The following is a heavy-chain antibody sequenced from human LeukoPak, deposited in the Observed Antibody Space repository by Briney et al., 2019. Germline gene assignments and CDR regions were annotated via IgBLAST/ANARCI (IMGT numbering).Heavy chain of an antibody. D-gene: IGHD2-15*01. CDR2: ITGSGHKT. J-gene: IGHJ4*02. CDR3: AKETPYYFDY. V-gene: IGHV3-23*01. CDR1: GFIFSSFG. Sequence: QAGGSLRLSCAASGFIFSSFGMSWVRQTPEKGLEWVSTITGSGHKTYYADSEKGRFTISRDNSKNTLYLQMNSLRAEDTAVYYCAKETPYYFDYWGQGTLVTVSS.